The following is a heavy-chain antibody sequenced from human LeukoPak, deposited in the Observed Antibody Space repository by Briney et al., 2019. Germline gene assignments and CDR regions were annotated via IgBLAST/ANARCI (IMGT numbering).Heavy chain of an antibody. CDR1: GGSFSGYY. CDR3: AIGGYDFWRGYLNDAFDI. J-gene: IGHJ3*02. Sequence: SETLSLTCAVYGGSFSGYYWSWIRQPPGKGLEWIGEINHSGSTNYNPSLKSRVTISVDTSKNQFSLKLSSVTAADTAVYYCAIGGYDFWRGYLNDAFDIWGQGTMVTVSS. D-gene: IGHD3-3*01. V-gene: IGHV4-34*01. CDR2: INHSGST.